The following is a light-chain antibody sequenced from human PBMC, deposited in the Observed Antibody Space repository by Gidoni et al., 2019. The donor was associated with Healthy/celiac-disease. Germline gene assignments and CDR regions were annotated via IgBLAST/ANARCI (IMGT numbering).Light chain of an antibody. J-gene: IGKJ5*01. Sequence: DIQMTQSPSTLSASVGDRVTITCRASQSISSWLAWYQQKPGKAPTLLIYDASSLESGVPSRFSGSGSGTEFTLTISSLQPDDFATYYCQQYNSYSSITFGQGTRLEIK. CDR1: QSISSW. CDR2: DAS. CDR3: QQYNSYSSIT. V-gene: IGKV1-5*01.